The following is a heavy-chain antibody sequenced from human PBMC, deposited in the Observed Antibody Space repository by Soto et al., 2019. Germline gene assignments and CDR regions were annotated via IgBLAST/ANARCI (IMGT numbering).Heavy chain of an antibody. CDR3: ARGTHDSSGYPLYYFDY. CDR1: GYTFTGYY. J-gene: IGHJ4*02. V-gene: IGHV1-2*04. D-gene: IGHD3-22*01. Sequence: ASVNVSCKASGYTFTGYYMHWVRQAPGQGLEWMGWINPNSGGTNYAQKFQGWVTMTRDTSISTAYMELSRLRSDDTAVYYCARGTHDSSGYPLYYFDYWGQGTLVTVSS. CDR2: INPNSGGT.